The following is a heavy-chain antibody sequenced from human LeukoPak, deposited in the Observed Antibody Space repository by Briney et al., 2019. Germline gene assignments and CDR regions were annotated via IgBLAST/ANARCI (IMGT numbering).Heavy chain of an antibody. CDR2: IKPNGGGT. D-gene: IGHD3-10*01. V-gene: IGHV1-2*02. J-gene: IGHJ4*02. Sequence: GASVKVSCKASGYTFTGYYIHGVRQAPGQGLEYMGWIKPNGGGTNYAQNFQGRVTMTRNTSIATAYMELSRLRTDDTAVYYWARGTWFGDSLGTDYWGQGTLVTVSS. CDR1: GYTFTGYY. CDR3: ARGTWFGDSLGTDY.